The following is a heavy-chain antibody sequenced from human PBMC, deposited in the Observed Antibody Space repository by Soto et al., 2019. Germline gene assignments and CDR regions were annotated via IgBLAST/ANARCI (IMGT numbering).Heavy chain of an antibody. D-gene: IGHD5-12*01. CDR2: ISPFFGTT. Sequence: SVKVSCKASGYTFTSYGISWVRQAPGQGLEWMGGISPFFGTTNYAQKFQGRVTITADESTSTAYMELSSLRSEDTAVYYCARGNHRWLQLWYFDLWGRGTLVTVSS. V-gene: IGHV1-69*13. J-gene: IGHJ2*01. CDR1: GYTFTSYG. CDR3: ARGNHRWLQLWYFDL.